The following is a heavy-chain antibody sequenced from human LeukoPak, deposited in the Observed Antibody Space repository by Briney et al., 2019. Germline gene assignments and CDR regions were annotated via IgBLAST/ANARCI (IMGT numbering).Heavy chain of an antibody. CDR1: GYTFTSYY. CDR3: ARDASGTDAFDI. D-gene: IGHD1-1*01. Sequence: ASVKVSCTASGYTFTSYYMHWVRQAPGQGLEWMGIINPSGGSTSYAQKFQGRVTMTRDTSTSTVYMELSSLRSEDTAVYYCARDASGTDAFDIWGQGTMVTVSS. V-gene: IGHV1-46*01. J-gene: IGHJ3*02. CDR2: INPSGGST.